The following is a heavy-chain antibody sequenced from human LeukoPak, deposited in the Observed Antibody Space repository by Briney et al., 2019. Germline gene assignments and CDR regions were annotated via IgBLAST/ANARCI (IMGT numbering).Heavy chain of an antibody. J-gene: IGHJ4*02. CDR3: ARPRAYGDYDSGPLGYFDY. CDR1: GYSFTSYW. D-gene: IGHD4-17*01. CDR2: IYPGDSDT. Sequence: GESLKISCKGSGYSFTSYWIGWVRQVPGKGLEWMGIIYPGDSDTRYSPSFQGQVTISADKSISTAYLQWSSLKASDTAMYYCARPRAYGDYDSGPLGYFDYWGQGTLVTVSS. V-gene: IGHV5-51*01.